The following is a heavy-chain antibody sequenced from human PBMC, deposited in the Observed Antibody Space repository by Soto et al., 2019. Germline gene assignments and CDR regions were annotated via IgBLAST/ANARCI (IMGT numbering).Heavy chain of an antibody. J-gene: IGHJ5*02. CDR3: ARFDCSGGSCYSRVSWFDP. D-gene: IGHD2-15*01. CDR2: IIPIFGTA. CDR1: GVTFSSYA. Sequence: SVKVSCKASGVTFSSYAISWVRQAPGQGLEWMGGIIPIFGTANYAQKFQGRVTITADESTSTAYMELSSLRSEDTAVYYCARFDCSGGSCYSRVSWFDPWGQGTLVTVSS. V-gene: IGHV1-69*13.